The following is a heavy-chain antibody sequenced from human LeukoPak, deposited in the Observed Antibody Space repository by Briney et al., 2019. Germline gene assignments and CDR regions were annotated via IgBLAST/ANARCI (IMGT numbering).Heavy chain of an antibody. D-gene: IGHD3-22*01. CDR1: GGSFSGYY. CDR2: IYYSGST. CDR3: ASLMIVNYYYGMDV. Sequence: SETLSLTCAVYGGSFSGYYWSWIRQPPGKGLEWIGYIYYSGSTYYNPSLKSRVTISVDTSKNQFSLKLSSVTAADTAVYYCASLMIVNYYYGMDVWGQGTTVTVSS. V-gene: IGHV4-34*09. J-gene: IGHJ6*02.